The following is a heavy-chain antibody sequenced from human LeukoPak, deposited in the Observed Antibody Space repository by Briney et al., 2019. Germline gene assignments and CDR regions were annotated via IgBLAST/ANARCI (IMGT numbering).Heavy chain of an antibody. CDR2: IYYSGTT. CDR3: ARDAGRDGYSPFDY. D-gene: IGHD5-24*01. Sequence: SETLSLTCTVSDGSISSNTYYWGWIRQPPGKGLEWIGSIYYSGTTYYNPSLKSRVTISVDRSKNQFSLKLSSVTAADTAVYYCARDAGRDGYSPFDYWGQGTLVTVSS. V-gene: IGHV4-39*07. J-gene: IGHJ4*02. CDR1: DGSISSNTYY.